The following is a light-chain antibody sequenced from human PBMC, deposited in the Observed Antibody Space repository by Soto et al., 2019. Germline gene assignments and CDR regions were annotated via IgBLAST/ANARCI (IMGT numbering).Light chain of an antibody. J-gene: IGKJ2*01. Sequence: EFVLTQSPGTLSLSPGERATLSCRASQSVSSSYLAWYQHKPGQAPRLLIYGSSSRATGIPDRFSGSGSGTDCTLTISRLEPEDFAVYYCQQYGSSPHTFVQGTKLEI. CDR1: QSVSSSY. V-gene: IGKV3-20*01. CDR2: GSS. CDR3: QQYGSSPHT.